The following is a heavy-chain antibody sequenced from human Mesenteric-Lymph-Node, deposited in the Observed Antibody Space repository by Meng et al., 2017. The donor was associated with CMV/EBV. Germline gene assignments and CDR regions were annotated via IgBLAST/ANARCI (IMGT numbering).Heavy chain of an antibody. Sequence: SETLSLTCTVSGGSISSYFWSWIRQPPGKGLEWIGHIHSRGSTDYKSSLKSRVNISVDTSKNQFSLNLTSVTAADTAVYYCASGEGYCSGANCYMAAFDIWGQGTMVTVSS. V-gene: IGHV4-59*12. CDR1: GGSISSYF. D-gene: IGHD2-2*02. CDR2: IHSRGST. J-gene: IGHJ3*02. CDR3: ASGEGYCSGANCYMAAFDI.